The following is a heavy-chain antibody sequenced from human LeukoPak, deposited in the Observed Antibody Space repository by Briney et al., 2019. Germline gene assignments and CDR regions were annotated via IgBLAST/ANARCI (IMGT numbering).Heavy chain of an antibody. CDR1: GGSFSGYY. V-gene: IGHV4-34*01. Sequence: SETLSLTCAVYGGSFSGYYWSWARQPPGKGLEWIGEINHSGSTNYKPSLKSRVTISVDTSKNQFSLKLSSVTAADTAVYYCARGRVVAALGSNWFDPWGQGTLVTVSS. J-gene: IGHJ5*02. D-gene: IGHD2-15*01. CDR3: ARGRVVAALGSNWFDP. CDR2: INHSGST.